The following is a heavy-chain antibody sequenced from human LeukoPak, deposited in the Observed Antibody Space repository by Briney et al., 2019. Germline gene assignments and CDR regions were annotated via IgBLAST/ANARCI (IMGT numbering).Heavy chain of an antibody. D-gene: IGHD6-25*01. Sequence: PSETLSLTCTVSGCSISSYYWSWIRQPPGKGLEWIGYIYYSGSTNYNPSLKSRVTISVDTSKNQFSLKLSSVTAADTAVYYCARLSGRGFGYWGQGTLVTVSS. V-gene: IGHV4-59*08. J-gene: IGHJ4*02. CDR2: IYYSGST. CDR3: ARLSGRGFGY. CDR1: GCSISSYY.